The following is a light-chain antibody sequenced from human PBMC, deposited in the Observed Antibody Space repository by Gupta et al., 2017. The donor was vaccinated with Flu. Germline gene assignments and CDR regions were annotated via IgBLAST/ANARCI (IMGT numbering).Light chain of an antibody. V-gene: IGLV2-11*03. CDR3: CSNAGRYSWV. CDR2: DVN. CDR1: STDVGADDS. J-gene: IGLJ2*01. Sequence: SVTISCTGTSTDVGADDSVYWYPPHPHKANNLIIYDVNSRPAGVTGRFCGSKAGNTASLTISGHEAGEEADYFGCSNAGRYSWVFGGGTTATVL.